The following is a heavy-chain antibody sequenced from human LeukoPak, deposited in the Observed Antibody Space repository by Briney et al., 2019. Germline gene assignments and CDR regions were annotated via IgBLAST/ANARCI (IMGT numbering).Heavy chain of an antibody. CDR1: GFTFSSYA. J-gene: IGHJ5*02. CDR2: ISGSGGST. CDR3: AKDGSSSWYATSWFDP. Sequence: PGGSLRLSCAASGFTFSSYAMSWVRQAPGKGLEWVSAISGSGGSTYYADSVKGRFTISRDNSKNTLYLQMNSLRAEDTAVYYCAKDGSSSWYATSWFDPWGQGTLVTVSS. D-gene: IGHD6-13*01. V-gene: IGHV3-23*01.